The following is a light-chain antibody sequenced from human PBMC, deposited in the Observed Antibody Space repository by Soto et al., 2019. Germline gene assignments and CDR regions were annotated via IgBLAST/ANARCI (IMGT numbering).Light chain of an antibody. CDR3: QQFFDTLWT. V-gene: IGKV4-1*01. CDR2: WAS. CDR1: QSVFYSSDNKNY. J-gene: IGKJ1*01. Sequence: DIVMTQSPDSLAVSLGERATFNCKSSQSVFYSSDNKNYLAWYQQKPGQPPKLLIHWASTRESGVPDRFSGSGSGTDFTLTISSLQAEDVAVYYCQQFFDTLWTFGQGTRVEIK.